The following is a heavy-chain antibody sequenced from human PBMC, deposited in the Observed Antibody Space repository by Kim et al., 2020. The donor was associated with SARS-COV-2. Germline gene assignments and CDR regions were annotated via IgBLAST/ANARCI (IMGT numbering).Heavy chain of an antibody. CDR3: ASTPSSIAFWSGYYTGYYFDY. D-gene: IGHD3-3*01. CDR2: ISSSSSYI. J-gene: IGHJ4*02. CDR1: GFTFSSYS. V-gene: IGHV3-21*01. Sequence: GGSLRLSCAASGFTFSSYSMNWVRQAPGKGLEWVSSISSSSSYIYYADSVNGRFTISRDNAKNSLYLQMNSLRAEDTAVYYCASTPSSIAFWSGYYTGYYFDYWGQGTLVTVSS.